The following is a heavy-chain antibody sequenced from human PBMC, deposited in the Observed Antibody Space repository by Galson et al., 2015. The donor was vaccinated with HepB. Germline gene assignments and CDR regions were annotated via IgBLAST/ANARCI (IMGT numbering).Heavy chain of an antibody. CDR3: ASDYSNYDYYYYGMDV. CDR2: IYSGGST. CDR1: GFTVSSNY. D-gene: IGHD4-11*01. J-gene: IGHJ6*02. Sequence: SLRLSCAASGFTVSSNYMSWVRQAPGKGLEWVSVIYSGGSTYYADSVKGRFTISRDNSKNTLYLQMNSLRAEDTAVYYCASDYSNYDYYYYGMDVWGQGTTVTVSS. V-gene: IGHV3-66*02.